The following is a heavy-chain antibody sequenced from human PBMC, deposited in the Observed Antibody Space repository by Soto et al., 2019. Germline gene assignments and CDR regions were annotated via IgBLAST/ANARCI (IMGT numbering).Heavy chain of an antibody. Sequence: SETLSLTCTVSGGSISSSSYYWGWIRQPPGKGLEWIGSIYYSGSTYYNPSLKSRVTISVDTSKNQFSLKLSSVTAADTAVYYCARRGRCGGDCYSNCFDPWGQGTRVTVSS. D-gene: IGHD2-21*02. CDR2: IYYSGST. J-gene: IGHJ5*02. CDR3: ARRGRCGGDCYSNCFDP. V-gene: IGHV4-39*01. CDR1: GGSISSSSYY.